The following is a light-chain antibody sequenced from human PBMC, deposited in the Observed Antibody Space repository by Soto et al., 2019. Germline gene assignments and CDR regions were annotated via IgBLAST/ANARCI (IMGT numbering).Light chain of an antibody. CDR3: QQYSHWPRT. J-gene: IGKJ1*01. CDR2: GAS. Sequence: EIVMTQSPATLSVSPGERATLSCRAGQSISNNLAWYQQKPGQAPSLLIYGASTRATGIPARFTGSGSGTEFTLTISSLQSEDFAVYYCQQYSHWPRTFGQGNKVEIE. CDR1: QSISNN. V-gene: IGKV3-15*01.